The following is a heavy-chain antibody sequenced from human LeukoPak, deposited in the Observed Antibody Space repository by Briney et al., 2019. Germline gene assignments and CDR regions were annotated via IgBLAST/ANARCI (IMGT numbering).Heavy chain of an antibody. V-gene: IGHV3-48*04. CDR3: AQLGTAAEDDAFDI. CDR1: GFTFSGHN. Sequence: GGSLRLSCAASGFTFSGHNMNWVRQAPGKGLEWISFVSISSGTIYYADSVNGRFRISRDNAKSSLDLEMNSLRAEDTAVYYCAQLGTAAEDDAFDIWGQGTMVTVSS. D-gene: IGHD6-13*01. CDR2: VSISSGTI. J-gene: IGHJ3*02.